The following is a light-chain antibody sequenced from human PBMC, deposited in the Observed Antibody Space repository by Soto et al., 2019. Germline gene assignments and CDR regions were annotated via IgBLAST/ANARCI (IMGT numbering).Light chain of an antibody. CDR1: QSISTW. J-gene: IGKJ4*01. CDR2: RAS. CDR3: QQYNHYPLT. V-gene: IGKV1-5*03. Sequence: DIQMTQSPSTLSASVGDRVTITCRASQSISTWLAWYQQKPGQAPKFLVYRASSLESGVPSRFSGSGSGTEFTLTISNLQPDDFATYYCQQYNHYPLTFGGGTKVEIK.